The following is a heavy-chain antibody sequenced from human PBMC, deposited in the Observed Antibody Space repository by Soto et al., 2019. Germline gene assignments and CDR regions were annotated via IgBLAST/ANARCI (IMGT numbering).Heavy chain of an antibody. V-gene: IGHV1-3*01. CDR3: ARGLSLDYDFWSGYYTYFDY. CDR1: GYTFTSYA. Sequence: ASVKVSCKASGYTFTSYAMHWVRQAPGQRLEWMGWINAGNGNTKYSQKFQGRVTITRDTSASTAYMELSSLRSEDTAVYYCARGLSLDYDFWSGYYTYFDYWGQGXLVTVYS. CDR2: INAGNGNT. J-gene: IGHJ4*02. D-gene: IGHD3-3*01.